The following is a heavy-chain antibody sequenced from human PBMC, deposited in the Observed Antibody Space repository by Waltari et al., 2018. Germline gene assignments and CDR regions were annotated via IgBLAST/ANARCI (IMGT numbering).Heavy chain of an antibody. Sequence: QVQLVQSGGEVKKPGASVKVSCKASGYSFTSYGISWVRQAPGRGLEWMGWISAANGNPNYAQRLQGRSTLTSDTSTSTAYMELRSLRSDDTAVYYCARELYGSYIEYWGQGTPVTVSS. V-gene: IGHV1-18*01. CDR2: ISAANGNP. CDR3: ARELYGSYIEY. J-gene: IGHJ4*02. CDR1: GYSFTSYG. D-gene: IGHD3-10*01.